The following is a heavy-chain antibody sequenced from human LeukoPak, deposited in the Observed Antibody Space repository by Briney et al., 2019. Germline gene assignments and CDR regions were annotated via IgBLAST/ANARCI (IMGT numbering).Heavy chain of an antibody. V-gene: IGHV1-2*02. CDR2: INPNIGGT. CDR1: GYTFTSYL. D-gene: IGHD5-24*01. CDR3: AREGAKGSGYNFDY. J-gene: IGHJ4*02. Sequence: ASVKVSCKASGYTFTSYLISWVRQAPGQGLEWMGWINPNIGGTNYSQKFQGRVTMTRDTSISTAYMELTRLRSDDTAIYYCAREGAKGSGYNFDYWGQGTLVTVSS.